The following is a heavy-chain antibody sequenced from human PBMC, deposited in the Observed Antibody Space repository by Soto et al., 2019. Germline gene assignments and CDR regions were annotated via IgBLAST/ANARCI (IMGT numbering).Heavy chain of an antibody. CDR1: GYTFTSYA. V-gene: IGHV1-3*01. J-gene: IGHJ6*02. Sequence: ASVKVSCKASGYTFTSYAMHWVRQAPGQRLEWMGWSNAGNGNTKYSQKFQGRVTITRDTSASTAYMELSSLRSEDTAVYYCARAGTSSYYYYGMDVWGQGTTVTVSS. D-gene: IGHD1-1*01. CDR2: SNAGNGNT. CDR3: ARAGTSSYYYYGMDV.